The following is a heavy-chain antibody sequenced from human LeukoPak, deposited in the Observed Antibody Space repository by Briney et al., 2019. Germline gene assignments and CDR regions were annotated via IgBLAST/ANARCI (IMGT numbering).Heavy chain of an antibody. J-gene: IGHJ4*02. CDR1: GFIFNNYA. CDR3: AKFPSTVTTLPLV. V-gene: IGHV3-23*01. D-gene: IGHD4-17*01. Sequence: SGGSLRLSCAGSGFIFNNYAMHWARQPPGKGLEWVSAISGSGGSTYYADSVKGRFTISRDNSKNTLYLQMNSLRAEDTAVYYCAKFPSTVTTLPLVWGQGTLVTVSS. CDR2: ISGSGGST.